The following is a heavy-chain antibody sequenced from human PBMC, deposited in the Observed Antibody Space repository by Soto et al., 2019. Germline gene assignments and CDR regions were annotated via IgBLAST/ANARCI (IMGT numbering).Heavy chain of an antibody. CDR1: GFTFSRYW. CDR2: IHLDGSET. D-gene: IGHD3-10*01. V-gene: IGHV3-7*01. J-gene: IGHJ4*02. Sequence: EVQLVESGGGLVQPGGSLRLSCAASGFTFSRYWMSWVRQAPGKGLEWVANIHLDGSETYYVDSVRGRFTISRDNTETSLFLQMNSLTADDTAVYYCAKDDDDGYYVSTRQVGGDSWGQGTLVIVSA. CDR3: AKDDDDGYYVSTRQVGGDS.